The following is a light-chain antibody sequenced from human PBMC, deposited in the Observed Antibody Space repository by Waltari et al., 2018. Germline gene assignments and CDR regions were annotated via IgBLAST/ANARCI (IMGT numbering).Light chain of an antibody. CDR2: STN. CDR3: VLYMGSGIWV. V-gene: IGLV8-61*01. Sequence: QTVVTQEPSFSVSPGGTVTLTCGLSSGSVSTGYYPSWYQQTPGQAPRTLIYSTNTRSSGVPDRFSGSIRGNKAALTITGAQADDESDYYCVLYMGSGIWVFGGGTKLTVL. CDR1: SGSVSTGYY. J-gene: IGLJ3*02.